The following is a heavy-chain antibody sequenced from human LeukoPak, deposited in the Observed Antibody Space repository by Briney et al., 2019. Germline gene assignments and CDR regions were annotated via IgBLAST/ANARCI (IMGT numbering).Heavy chain of an antibody. CDR1: GGSVSSGSYY. J-gene: IGHJ4*02. D-gene: IGHD3-10*01. CDR2: IYYSGIT. CDR3: AREGLATMIRGVIPY. V-gene: IGHV4-61*01. Sequence: SETLSLTCTVSGGSVSSGSYYWSWIRQPPGKGLEWIGYIYYSGITNYNPSLKSRVTISVDTSKNQSSLKLSSVTAADTAVYFCAREGLATMIRGVIPYWGQGTLVTVSS.